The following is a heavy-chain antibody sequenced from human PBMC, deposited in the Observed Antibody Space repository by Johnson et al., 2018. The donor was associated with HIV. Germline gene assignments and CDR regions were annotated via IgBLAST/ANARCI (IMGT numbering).Heavy chain of an antibody. CDR3: AKDSYYVWGSYRQPLGNDEGLWAFDI. CDR2: IWNDGSDK. J-gene: IGHJ3*02. CDR1: GVIFSSYG. V-gene: IGHV3-33*06. Sequence: QMLLVESGGGVVQPGRSLRLSCAASGVIFSSYGMHWVRQAPGKGLEWVALIWNDGSDKYYADSVKGRFTISRDNSRNTLYLQMNSLRAEDTAVYYCAKDSYYVWGSYRQPLGNDEGLWAFDIWGQGTMVTVSS. D-gene: IGHD3-16*02.